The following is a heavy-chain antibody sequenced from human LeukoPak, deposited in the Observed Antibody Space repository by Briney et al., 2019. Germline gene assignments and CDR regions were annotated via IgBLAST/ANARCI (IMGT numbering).Heavy chain of an antibody. D-gene: IGHD3-22*01. CDR1: GGSISSYY. Sequence: SETLSLTCTVSGGSISSYYWRWIRQPPGKGLEWIGYIYYSGSTNYNPSLKSRVTISVDTSKNQFSLKLSSVTAADTAVYYCARHGVRTTRTGWFDPWGQGTLVTVSS. CDR3: ARHGVRTTRTGWFDP. J-gene: IGHJ5*02. V-gene: IGHV4-59*08. CDR2: IYYSGST.